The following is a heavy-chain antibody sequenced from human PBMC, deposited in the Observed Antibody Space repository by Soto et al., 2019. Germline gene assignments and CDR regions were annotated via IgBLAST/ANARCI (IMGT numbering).Heavy chain of an antibody. CDR2: ISASGENT. CDR1: GFSFSIYA. V-gene: IGHV3-23*01. Sequence: EVQLLESGGNLVQPGGSLRLSCAASGFSFSIYAMSWVRQAPGKGLEWVCGISASGENTYYADSVKGRFTISRDNSKNTLYLQMNNLRVEDKAVYYCADGGEWAFNFEYWGQGTLVTVCS. J-gene: IGHJ4*02. CDR3: ADGGEWAFNFEY. D-gene: IGHD3-10*01.